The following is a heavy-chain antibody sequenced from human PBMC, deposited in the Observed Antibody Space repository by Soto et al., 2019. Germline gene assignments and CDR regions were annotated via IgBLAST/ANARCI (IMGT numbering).Heavy chain of an antibody. D-gene: IGHD3-22*01. CDR2: STATGDRT. CDR3: ATMNGYFEY. Sequence: PGGSLRLSCADSGFSFSTYSMRWVRQTPGKGLEWVSASTATGDRTYYADSVTGRFTISRDNSKKTHYLQMTRLRAEDTAIYYCATMNGYFEYWGQGTPV. V-gene: IGHV3-23*01. CDR1: GFSFSTYS. J-gene: IGHJ4*02.